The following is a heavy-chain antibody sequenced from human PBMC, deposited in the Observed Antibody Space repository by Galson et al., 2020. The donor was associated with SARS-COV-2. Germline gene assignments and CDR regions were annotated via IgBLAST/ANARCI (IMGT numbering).Heavy chain of an antibody. CDR2: IYYSGST. CDR3: ARVLGYCSGGSCYAFDI. J-gene: IGHJ3*02. CDR1: GGSISSGAYY. D-gene: IGHD2-15*01. V-gene: IGHV4-30-4*01. Sequence: SETLSLTCTVSGGSISSGAYYWSWIRQPPGKGLEWIGYIYYSGSTYYNPSLKIPVTISVDTSKNQFSLKLSSVTAADTAVYYCARVLGYCSGGSCYAFDIWGQGTMVTVSS.